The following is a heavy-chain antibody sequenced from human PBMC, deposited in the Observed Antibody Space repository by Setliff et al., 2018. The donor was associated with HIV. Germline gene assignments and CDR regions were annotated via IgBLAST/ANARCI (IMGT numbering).Heavy chain of an antibody. D-gene: IGHD6-6*01. J-gene: IGHJ5*01. Sequence: SETLSLTCTVSGDFFSSDYYWGWIRQPPGKRLEWIGSIDHSGMTYYNPSLKSRVTISVDTSKNQFSLKVSSVTAADTAVYYCARDDGSITDWFDSWGQGTLVTVSS. V-gene: IGHV4-38-2*02. CDR1: GDFFSSDYY. CDR2: IDHSGMT. CDR3: ARDDGSITDWFDS.